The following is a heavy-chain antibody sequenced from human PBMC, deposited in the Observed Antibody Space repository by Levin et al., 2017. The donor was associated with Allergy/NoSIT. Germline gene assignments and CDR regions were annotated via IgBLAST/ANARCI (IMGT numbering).Heavy chain of an antibody. CDR2: ITLDVTDT. J-gene: IGHJ4*02. CDR3: ARGGCSSTSCLDY. V-gene: IGHV3-74*01. CDR1: GFTFSRYY. D-gene: IGHD2-2*01. Sequence: PGGSLRLSCAASGFTFSRYYMHWVRQAPGKGLVWVSRITLDVTDTYYADSVKGRFTISRDNAENTLFLQMNSLRAEDTAIYYCARGGCSSTSCLDYWGQGILVTVPS.